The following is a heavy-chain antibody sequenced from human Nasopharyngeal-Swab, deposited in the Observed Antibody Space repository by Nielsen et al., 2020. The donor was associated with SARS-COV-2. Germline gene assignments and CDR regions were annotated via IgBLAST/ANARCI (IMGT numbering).Heavy chain of an antibody. D-gene: IGHD1-26*01. CDR1: GFSLSNYL. J-gene: IGHJ4*02. CDR3: VRDTGAWDFDY. V-gene: IGHV3-7*01. Sequence: GGSLRLSCVGSGFSLSNYLMSWVRQAPGRGLEWVANIRRDSGARFYVDSVKGRFTISRDNAKNSLYLQMNSLRAEDTAVYYCVRDTGAWDFDYWGQGTLITVSS. CDR2: IRRDSGAR.